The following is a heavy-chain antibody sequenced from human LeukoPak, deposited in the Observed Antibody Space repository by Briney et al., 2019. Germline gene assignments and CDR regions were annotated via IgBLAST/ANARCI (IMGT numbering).Heavy chain of an antibody. CDR2: IYHSGST. Sequence: SETLSLTCAVSGGSISSGGYSWSWIRQPPGKGLEWIGYIYHSGSTYYYPSLKSRVTISVDRSKNQFSLKLSSVTAADTAVYYCARASGWYYFDYWGQGTLVTVSS. D-gene: IGHD6-19*01. J-gene: IGHJ4*02. CDR3: ARASGWYYFDY. CDR1: GGSISSGGYS. V-gene: IGHV4-30-2*01.